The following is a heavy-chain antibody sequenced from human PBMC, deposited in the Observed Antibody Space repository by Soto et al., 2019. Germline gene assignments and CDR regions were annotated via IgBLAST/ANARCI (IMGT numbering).Heavy chain of an antibody. CDR2: IHHSEST. J-gene: IGHJ4*02. CDR3: ARGDLVGAMYYFDY. CDR1: GGSFSGYY. Sequence: QVQLQQWGAGLLKPSETLSLTCAVYGGSFSGYYWSWIRQPPGKGLEWIGEIHHSESTNYHPSLKSRVTISGNPLMHEFVLMLSSVTAADTAVYYCARGDLVGAMYYFDYWGQGNLVTVSS. V-gene: IGHV4-34*01. D-gene: IGHD1-26*01.